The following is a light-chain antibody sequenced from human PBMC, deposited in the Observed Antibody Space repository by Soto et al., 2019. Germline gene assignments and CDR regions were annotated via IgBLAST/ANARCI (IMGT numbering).Light chain of an antibody. CDR2: DAS. CDR1: QDISHY. CDR3: HRYDSIPYA. J-gene: IGKJ2*01. Sequence: DIQMTQSPSSLSASVGDRVTITCQASQDISHYLNWYQQKPGKPPKLLIYDASNLETGVPSRFSGSGAETYFTFTISNLQHEDVATYYCHRYDSIPYAFGQGTKLEIK. V-gene: IGKV1-33*01.